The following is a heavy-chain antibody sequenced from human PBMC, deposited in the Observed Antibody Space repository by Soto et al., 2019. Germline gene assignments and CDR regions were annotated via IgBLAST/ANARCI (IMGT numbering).Heavy chain of an antibody. CDR1: GSTFTSYD. Sequence: QVQLVQSGAEVKKPGASVKVSCKASGSTFTSYDINWVRQATGQGLEYLGWMNPNSGDTAYVQKFQGRLTMTWDTSTTTAYMELSGLRSEDTALYFCARGVKYGAYSRWFDPWGQGTLVTVSS. J-gene: IGHJ5*02. CDR3: ARGVKYGAYSRWFDP. CDR2: MNPNSGDT. D-gene: IGHD4-17*01. V-gene: IGHV1-8*01.